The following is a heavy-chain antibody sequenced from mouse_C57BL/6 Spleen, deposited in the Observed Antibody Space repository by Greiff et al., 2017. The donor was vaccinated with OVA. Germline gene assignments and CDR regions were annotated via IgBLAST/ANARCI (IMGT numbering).Heavy chain of an antibody. Sequence: EVQGVESGGGLVQPGGSLKLSCAASGFTFSDYYMYWVRQTPEKRLEWVAYISNGGGSTYYPDTVKGRFTISRDNAKNTLYLQMSRLKSEDTAMYYCARHEVTRWYFDVWGTGTTVTVSS. CDR1: GFTFSDYY. CDR3: ARHEVTRWYFDV. CDR2: ISNGGGST. D-gene: IGHD2-2*01. V-gene: IGHV5-12*01. J-gene: IGHJ1*03.